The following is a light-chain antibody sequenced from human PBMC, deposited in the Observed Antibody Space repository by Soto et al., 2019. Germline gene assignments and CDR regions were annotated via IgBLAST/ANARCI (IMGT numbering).Light chain of an antibody. Sequence: QSALTQPASVSGSPGQSITISCTGTSHDVGRYDYVSWYQQHPGKAPKIMIYEVTYRPSGVSNRFYASKSGNTASLTISGLQPEDEADYYCNSYTSSNTLVFGTGTKVTVL. CDR3: NSYTSSNTLV. J-gene: IGLJ1*01. CDR2: EVT. CDR1: SHDVGRYDY. V-gene: IGLV2-14*01.